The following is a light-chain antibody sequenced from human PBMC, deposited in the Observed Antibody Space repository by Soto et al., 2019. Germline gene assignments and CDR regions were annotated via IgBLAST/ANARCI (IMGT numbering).Light chain of an antibody. V-gene: IGLV2-14*01. CDR2: AVS. Sequence: QSALTQPASVSGSPGQSITISCTGTSSDVGGYNYVSWYKQHPGKAPKLIIYAVSNRPSGVSHRFSGSKSGNTASLAISGLQAEDEAEYYCSSYTSSTSVAFGGGTKLTVL. J-gene: IGLJ2*01. CDR1: SSDVGGYNY. CDR3: SSYTSSTSVA.